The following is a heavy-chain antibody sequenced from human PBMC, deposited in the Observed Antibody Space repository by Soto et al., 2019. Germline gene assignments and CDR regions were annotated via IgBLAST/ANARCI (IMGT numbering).Heavy chain of an antibody. J-gene: IGHJ6*02. CDR1: GFSVSSNY. Sequence: GGSLRLSCAASGFSVSSNYVTWVRQAPGKGLEWVSVIYSGGRTYYADSVRGRCTISRDNSNTVYLQMNSLRAEDTAVYYCARDDGYVWGKYRYVWGQGTSVTVSS. V-gene: IGHV3-53*01. CDR3: ARDDGYVWGKYRYV. CDR2: IYSGGRT. D-gene: IGHD3-16*01.